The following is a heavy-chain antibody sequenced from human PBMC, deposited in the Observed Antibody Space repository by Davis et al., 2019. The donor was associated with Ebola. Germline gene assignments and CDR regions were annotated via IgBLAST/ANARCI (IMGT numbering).Heavy chain of an antibody. CDR2: ISGSGGST. D-gene: IGHD6-19*01. CDR1: GFTFSSYA. V-gene: IGHV3-23*01. Sequence: PGGSLRLSCAASGFTFSSYAMSWVRQAPGKGLEWVSAISGSGGSTYYADSVKGRFTISRDNSKNTLYLQMNSLRAEDTAVYYCAKGYGYSSGWYPPLSDYWGQGTLVTVSS. CDR3: AKGYGYSSGWYPPLSDY. J-gene: IGHJ4*02.